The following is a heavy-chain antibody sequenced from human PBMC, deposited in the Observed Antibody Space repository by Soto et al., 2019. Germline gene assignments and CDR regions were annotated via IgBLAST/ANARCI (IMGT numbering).Heavy chain of an antibody. D-gene: IGHD3-22*01. Sequence: QVQLQESGPGLVMPSQTLSLNCTVYGGSISSGAYYWSWIRQHPGKGLEWIGYIYYSGSTYYNPSLKSRVTISVDTSKNQFSLKLSSVTAAETAVYYCAIYDSSGSRGFQHWGQGTLVTVSS. CDR2: IYYSGST. CDR1: GGSISSGAYY. V-gene: IGHV4-31*03. CDR3: AIYDSSGSRGFQH. J-gene: IGHJ1*01.